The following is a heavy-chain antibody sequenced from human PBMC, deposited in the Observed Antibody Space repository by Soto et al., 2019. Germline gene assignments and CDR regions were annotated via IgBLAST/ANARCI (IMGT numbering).Heavy chain of an antibody. CDR2: IIPIFGTA. Sequence: QVQLVQSGAEVKKPGSSVKVSCKASGGTFSSYAISWVRQAPGQGLEWMGGIIPIFGTANYAQKFQGRVTITAAKSTATAYMELSSLRSEDTAVYYCAREGGGGYSSSWDRNWFDPWGQGTLVTVSS. J-gene: IGHJ5*02. CDR1: GGTFSSYA. D-gene: IGHD6-13*01. V-gene: IGHV1-69*06. CDR3: AREGGGGYSSSWDRNWFDP.